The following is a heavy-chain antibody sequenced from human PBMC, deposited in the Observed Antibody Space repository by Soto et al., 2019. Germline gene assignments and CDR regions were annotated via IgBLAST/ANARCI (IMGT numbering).Heavy chain of an antibody. Sequence: SETLSLTCAVYGGSFSGYYWTWIRQPPGTGLEWIGEINHSGSTNYNPSLKSRVTISVDTSKNQFSLKLSSVTAADTAVYYCARHANYYGSGTYYSPFDYWGQGTLVTVSS. CDR2: INHSGST. J-gene: IGHJ4*02. CDR3: ARHANYYGSGTYYSPFDY. D-gene: IGHD3-10*01. V-gene: IGHV4-34*01. CDR1: GGSFSGYY.